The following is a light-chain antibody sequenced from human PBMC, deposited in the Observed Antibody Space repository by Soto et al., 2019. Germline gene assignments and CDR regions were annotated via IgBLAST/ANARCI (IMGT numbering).Light chain of an antibody. V-gene: IGKV3-15*01. CDR2: DAS. CDR1: QSINTF. Sequence: EVLLTQSPATLSVSPGESVTLSCRASQSINTFLAWYQQKPGQAPRLLIYDASTRAAGIPGRFSGSGYETDFTFTISSLEPEDSATYFCQQYNTWVRGTFGQGTKLEIK. CDR3: QQYNTWVRGT. J-gene: IGKJ2*01.